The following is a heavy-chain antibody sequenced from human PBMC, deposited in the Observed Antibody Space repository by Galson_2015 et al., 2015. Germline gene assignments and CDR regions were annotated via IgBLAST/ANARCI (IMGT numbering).Heavy chain of an antibody. CDR2: ISSSSGTI. CDR3: ARIRYYGMDV. D-gene: IGHD5-18*01. Sequence: SLRLSCAASGFTFSSYVMNWVRQAPGKGLEWVSYISSSSGTIYYADSVKGRFTISRDNAKNSLYLQMNSLRAEDTAVYYCARIRYYGMDVWGQGSTVTVSS. J-gene: IGHJ6*02. CDR1: GFTFSSYV. V-gene: IGHV3-48*01.